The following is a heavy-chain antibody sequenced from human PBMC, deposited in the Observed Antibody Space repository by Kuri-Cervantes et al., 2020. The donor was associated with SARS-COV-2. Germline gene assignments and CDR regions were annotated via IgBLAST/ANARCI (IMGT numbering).Heavy chain of an antibody. D-gene: IGHD3-10*01. CDR1: GFTFSSYW. Sequence: GGSLRLSCAASGFTFSSYWMHWVRQAPGKGLVWVSRINSDGSSTSYADSVKGRFTISRDNAKNSLYLQMNSLRAEDTAVYYCARDSGYGSGSSYPANWGQGTLVTVSS. CDR2: INSDGSST. V-gene: IGHV3-74*01. J-gene: IGHJ4*02. CDR3: ARDSGYGSGSSYPAN.